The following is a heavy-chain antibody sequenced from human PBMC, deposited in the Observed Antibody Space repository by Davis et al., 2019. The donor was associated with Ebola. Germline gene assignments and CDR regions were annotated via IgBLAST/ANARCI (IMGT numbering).Heavy chain of an antibody. CDR3: ARDNAGYCSGGSCGGNNYYYYGMDV. CDR1: GFTFSSYE. D-gene: IGHD2-15*01. Sequence: GGSLRLSCAASGFTFSSYEMNWVRQAPGKGLEWVSYISSSGSTIYYADSVKGRFTISSDNAKNSLYLQMKSLRAEDTAVYYCARDNAGYCSGGSCGGNNYYYYGMDVWGQGTTVTVSS. J-gene: IGHJ6*02. V-gene: IGHV3-48*03. CDR2: ISSSGSTI.